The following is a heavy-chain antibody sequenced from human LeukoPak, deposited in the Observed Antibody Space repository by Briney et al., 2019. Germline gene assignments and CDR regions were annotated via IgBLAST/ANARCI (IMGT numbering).Heavy chain of an antibody. CDR2: ISGSGGST. D-gene: IGHD5-18*01. J-gene: IGHJ4*02. V-gene: IGHV3-23*01. CDR1: GFTFSSYA. CDR3: ARGYSYGLFDY. Sequence: GGSLRLSCAVSGFTFSSYAMSWVRQAPGKGLEWVSTISGSGGSTYYADSVKGRFTISRDNSKDTLYLQMNSLRAEDTAVYYCARGYSYGLFDYWGQGTLVTVSS.